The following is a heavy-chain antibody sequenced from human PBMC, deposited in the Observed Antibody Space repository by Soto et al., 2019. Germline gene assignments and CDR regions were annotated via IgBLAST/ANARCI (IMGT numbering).Heavy chain of an antibody. D-gene: IGHD6-13*01. Sequence: AASVKVSCKXSGGTFSSYRFNWVRQARGQGLEWLGGIVPIYRTADYAQKFQGRVTITADESTRTVYMELSSLKSQDTALYYCARDSGAKLSSSWGQGTLVTVSS. CDR3: ARDSGAKLSSS. CDR1: GGTFSSYR. V-gene: IGHV1-69*13. J-gene: IGHJ4*02. CDR2: IVPIYRTA.